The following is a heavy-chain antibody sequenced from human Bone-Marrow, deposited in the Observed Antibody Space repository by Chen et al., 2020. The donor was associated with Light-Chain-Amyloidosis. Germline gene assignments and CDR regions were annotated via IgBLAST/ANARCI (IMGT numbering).Heavy chain of an antibody. CDR3: ASSAPDPSS. V-gene: IGHV3-21*01. CDR2: VTNSSSNI. J-gene: IGHJ5*02. CDR1: GFTFSHYA. Sequence: EVQLVESGGGLVKPGGYLRRSCSASGFTFSHYAMNCVRQVPGKGLEWISAVTNSSSNIYYADSVRGRFTISSDNAKNSLYLQMNSLRAEDTAMYYCASSAPDPSSWGQGTLVTVSS.